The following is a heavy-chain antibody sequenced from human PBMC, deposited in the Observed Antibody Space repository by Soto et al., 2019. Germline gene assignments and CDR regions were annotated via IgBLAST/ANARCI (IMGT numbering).Heavy chain of an antibody. Sequence: ASVKVSCKASGYTFTSYGISWVRQAPGQGLEWMGWISAYNGNTNYAQKLQGRVTMTTDTSTSTAYMELRSLRSDDTAVYYCARDPVLITIFGVAPFDYWGQGTLVTVS. CDR3: ARDPVLITIFGVAPFDY. CDR1: GYTFTSYG. J-gene: IGHJ4*02. V-gene: IGHV1-18*01. CDR2: ISAYNGNT. D-gene: IGHD3-3*01.